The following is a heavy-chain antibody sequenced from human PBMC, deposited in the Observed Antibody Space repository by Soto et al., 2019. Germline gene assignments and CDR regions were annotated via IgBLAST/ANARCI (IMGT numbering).Heavy chain of an antibody. Sequence: QVQLQESGPGLVEPSGTLSLSCGVSGVSMSSNYYWSWVRQPPGTGLEWIGEGDQSGNTLYKPSLESRVTISVDKSKNQFSLTLRSVTAADTAVYYCARHLSGDYGFDYWGQGTLVTVSS. CDR1: GVSMSSNYY. CDR3: ARHLSGDYGFDY. V-gene: IGHV4-4*02. J-gene: IGHJ4*02. CDR2: GDQSGNT. D-gene: IGHD4-17*01.